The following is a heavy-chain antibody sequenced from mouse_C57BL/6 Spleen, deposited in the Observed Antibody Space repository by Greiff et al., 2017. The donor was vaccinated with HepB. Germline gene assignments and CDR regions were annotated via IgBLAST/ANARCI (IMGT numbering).Heavy chain of an antibody. D-gene: IGHD1-1*01. CDR2: IDPSDSYT. CDR1: GYTFTSYW. V-gene: IGHV1-59*01. J-gene: IGHJ3*01. Sequence: QVQLKQPGAELVRPGTSVKLSCKASGYTFTSYWMHWVKQRPGQGLEWIGVIDPSDSYTNYNQKFKGKATLTVDTSSSTAYMQLSSLTSEDSAVYYCASLNYYGFAYWGQGTLVTVSA. CDR3: ASLNYYGFAY.